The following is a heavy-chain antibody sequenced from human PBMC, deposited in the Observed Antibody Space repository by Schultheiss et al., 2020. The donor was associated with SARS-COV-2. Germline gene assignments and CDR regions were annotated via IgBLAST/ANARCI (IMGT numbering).Heavy chain of an antibody. CDR1: GGSISSSNW. V-gene: IGHV4-4*02. D-gene: IGHD6-6*01. J-gene: IGHJ4*02. Sequence: SETLSLTRAVSGGSISSSNWWSWVRQPPGKGLEWIGYMYYSGTTYYNPSLKSRVTMSADTSRNQFSLKLSSVTAADTAVYYCARDTSIASYFDYWGQGTLVTVSS. CDR3: ARDTSIASYFDY. CDR2: MYYSGTT.